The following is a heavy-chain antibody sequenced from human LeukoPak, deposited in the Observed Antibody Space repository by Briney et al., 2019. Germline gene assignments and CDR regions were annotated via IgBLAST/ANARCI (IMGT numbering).Heavy chain of an antibody. Sequence: SGGSLRLSCSASGFSFSNCAMHWVRQAPGKGLEYVSAITSNGGSTYYANSVKGRFTISRDNTEITLYLQMSSLRPEDTAVYYCAGTGYDTKYFDYWGQGSLVTVSS. CDR2: ITSNGGST. V-gene: IGHV3-64D*06. CDR3: AGTGYDTKYFDY. CDR1: GFSFSNCA. D-gene: IGHD5-12*01. J-gene: IGHJ4*02.